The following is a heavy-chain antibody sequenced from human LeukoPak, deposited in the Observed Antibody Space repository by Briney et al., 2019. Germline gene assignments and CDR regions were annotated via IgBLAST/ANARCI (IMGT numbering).Heavy chain of an antibody. CDR3: ARSYYYDSSGYYQLPTFDY. CDR2: ISYGGST. Sequence: SETLSLTCSVSGGSISSYYWSWIRQPPGKGLEWIGYISYGGSTNYNPSLKSRVTISVDTSKNQFSLKLSSVTAADTAVYYCARSYYYDSSGYYQLPTFDYWGQGTLVTVSS. D-gene: IGHD3-22*01. CDR1: GGSISSYY. J-gene: IGHJ4*02. V-gene: IGHV4-59*08.